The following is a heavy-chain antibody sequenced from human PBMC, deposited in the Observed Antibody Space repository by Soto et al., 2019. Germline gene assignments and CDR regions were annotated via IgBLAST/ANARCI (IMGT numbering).Heavy chain of an antibody. CDR2: INHSGST. J-gene: IGHJ4*02. CDR1: GGSFSGYY. CDR3: ASGLRYFDWLLY. V-gene: IGHV4-34*01. Sequence: SETLSLTCAVYGGSFSGYYWSWIRQPPGKGLEWIGEINHSGSTNYNPSLKSRVTISVDTSKNQFSLKLSSVTAADTAVYYCASGLRYFDWLLYWGQGTLVTVSS. D-gene: IGHD3-9*01.